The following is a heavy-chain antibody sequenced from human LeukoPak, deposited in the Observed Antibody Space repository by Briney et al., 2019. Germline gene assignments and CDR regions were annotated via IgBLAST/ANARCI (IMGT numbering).Heavy chain of an antibody. CDR3: ARVGTPGIAVAGHFDY. J-gene: IGHJ4*02. D-gene: IGHD6-19*01. CDR1: GFTFSSYA. CDR2: ISYDGSNK. Sequence: GRSLRLSCAASGFTFSSYAMHWVRQAPGKGLEWVAVISYDGSNKYYADSVKGRFTISRDNSKNTLYLQMNSLRAEDTAVYYCARVGTPGIAVAGHFDYWGQGTPVTVSS. V-gene: IGHV3-30-3*01.